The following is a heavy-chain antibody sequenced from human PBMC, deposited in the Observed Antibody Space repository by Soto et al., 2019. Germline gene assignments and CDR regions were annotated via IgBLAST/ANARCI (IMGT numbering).Heavy chain of an antibody. CDR1: GGTFSSYT. J-gene: IGHJ4*02. CDR3: ARSYYDILTGPGFDY. CDR2: IIPILGIA. Sequence: ASVKVSCKASGGTFSSYTISWVRQAPGQGLEWMGRIIPILGIANYAQKFQGRVTITADKSTSTAHMELSSLRSEDTAVYYCARSYYDILTGPGFDYWGEGTLVTVSS. V-gene: IGHV1-69*02. D-gene: IGHD3-9*01.